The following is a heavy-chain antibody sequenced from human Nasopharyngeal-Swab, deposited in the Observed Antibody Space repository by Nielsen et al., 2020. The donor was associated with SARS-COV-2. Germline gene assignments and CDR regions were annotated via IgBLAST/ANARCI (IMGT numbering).Heavy chain of an antibody. CDR1: GFTVSSNY. V-gene: IGHV3-53*01. CDR2: IYSGGST. CDR3: ARDPPGYSSGWYWDYYYGMDV. Sequence: GESLKISCAASGFTVSSNYMSWVRQAPGKGLEWVSVIYSGGSTYYADSVKGRFTISRHNSKNTLYLQMNSLRAEDTAVYYCARDPPGYSSGWYWDYYYGMDVWGQGTTVTVSS. J-gene: IGHJ6*02. D-gene: IGHD6-19*01.